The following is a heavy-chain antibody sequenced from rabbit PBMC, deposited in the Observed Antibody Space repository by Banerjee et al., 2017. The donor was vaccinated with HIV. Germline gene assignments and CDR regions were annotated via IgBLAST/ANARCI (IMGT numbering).Heavy chain of an antibody. J-gene: IGHJ3*01. CDR3: ARDRDWTLDL. CDR2: IWTASTGTT. V-gene: IGHV1S45*01. D-gene: IGHD4-2*01. CDR1: GFSFSSSYD. Sequence: QEQLEESGGDLVKPEGSLTLTCTASGFSFSSSYDMCWVRQAPGKGLEWIACIWTASTGTTYYASWAKGRFTISETSSTTVTLQMTSLTAADTATYFCARDRDWTLDLWGQGTLVTVS.